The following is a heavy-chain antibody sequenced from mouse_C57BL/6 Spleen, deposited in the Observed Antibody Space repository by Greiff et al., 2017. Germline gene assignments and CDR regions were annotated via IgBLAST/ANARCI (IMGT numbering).Heavy chain of an antibody. D-gene: IGHD1-1*01. V-gene: IGHV5-17*01. CDR2: ISSGSSTI. Sequence: EVHLVESGGGLVKPGGSLKLSCAASGFTFSDYGMHWVRQAPEKGLEWVAYISSGSSTIYYADTVKGRFTISRDNAKNTLFLQMTSLRSEDTAMYYGARPPRYGSSYSNGYFDVWGTGTTVTVSS. CDR3: ARPPRYGSSYSNGYFDV. J-gene: IGHJ1*03. CDR1: GFTFSDYG.